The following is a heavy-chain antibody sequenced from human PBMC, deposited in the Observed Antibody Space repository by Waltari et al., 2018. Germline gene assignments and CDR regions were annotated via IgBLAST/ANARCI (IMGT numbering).Heavy chain of an antibody. CDR3: ARKGLAAAGTGHYYGMDV. CDR2: IIPIFGTA. V-gene: IGHV1-69*05. Sequence: QVQLVQSGAEVKKPGSSVKVSCKASGGTFSSYAISWVRQAPGQGLEWMGGIIPIFGTANYAQKFQGRVTITTDESTSTAYMELSSLRSEDTAVYYCARKGLAAAGTGHYYGMDVWGQGTTVTVSS. CDR1: GGTFSSYA. D-gene: IGHD6-13*01. J-gene: IGHJ6*02.